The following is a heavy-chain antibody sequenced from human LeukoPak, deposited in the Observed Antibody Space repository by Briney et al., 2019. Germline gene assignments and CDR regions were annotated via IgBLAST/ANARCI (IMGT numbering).Heavy chain of an antibody. CDR2: IIPIFGTA. V-gene: IGHV1-69*05. Sequence: ASVKVSCKASGGTFSSYAISWVRQAPGQGLEWMGGIIPIFGTANYAQKFQGRVTITTDESTSTAYMELSSLRSEDTAVYYCARGKSIAARPPLDYWGQGTLVTVSS. J-gene: IGHJ4*02. CDR3: ARGKSIAARPPLDY. CDR1: GGTFSSYA. D-gene: IGHD6-6*01.